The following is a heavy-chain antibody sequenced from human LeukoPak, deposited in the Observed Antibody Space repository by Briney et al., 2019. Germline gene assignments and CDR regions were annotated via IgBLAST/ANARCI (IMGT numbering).Heavy chain of an antibody. CDR2: VNHSGNT. V-gene: IGHV4-39*07. J-gene: IGHJ4*02. CDR1: GGSISSSSYY. D-gene: IGHD6-19*01. CDR3: ARLRHRSGLSFDY. Sequence: SETLSLTCTVSGGSISSSSYYWGWIRQPPGKELEWIGEVNHSGNTIYNPSLKSRVTISADTSKNQVSLKLSSVTAADTAVYYCARLRHRSGLSFDYWGQGTLVTVSS.